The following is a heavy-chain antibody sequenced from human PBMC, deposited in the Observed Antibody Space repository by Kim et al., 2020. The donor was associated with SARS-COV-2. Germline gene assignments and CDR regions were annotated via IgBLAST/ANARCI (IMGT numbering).Heavy chain of an antibody. J-gene: IGHJ4*02. V-gene: IGHV4-59*13. CDR1: GGSITSYY. D-gene: IGHD3-10*01. CDR2: IYYTGST. CDR3: ARTPTRGGFDY. Sequence: SETLSLTCTVSGGSITSYYWSWLRQSPGRGLEWIGYIYYTGSTKYNPSLKSRVTISVDTSKNQFSLTLSSVIAADTAVYYCARTPTRGGFDYWGQGTLVTVSS.